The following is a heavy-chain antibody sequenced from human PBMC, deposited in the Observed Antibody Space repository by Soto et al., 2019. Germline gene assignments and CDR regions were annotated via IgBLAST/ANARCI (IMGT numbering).Heavy chain of an antibody. CDR2: IYYSGST. D-gene: IGHD6-13*01. Sequence: SETLSLTCTVSGGSISSYYWSWIRQPPGKGLEWIGYIYYSGSTNYNPSLKSRVTISVETSKNQFSLKLSSVTAADTAVYYCAREVAAAGTFDYWGQGTLVTVSS. J-gene: IGHJ4*02. V-gene: IGHV4-59*01. CDR1: GGSISSYY. CDR3: AREVAAAGTFDY.